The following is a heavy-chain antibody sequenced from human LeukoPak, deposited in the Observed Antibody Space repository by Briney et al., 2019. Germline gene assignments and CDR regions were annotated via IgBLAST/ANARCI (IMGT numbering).Heavy chain of an antibody. J-gene: IGHJ4*02. CDR1: GFTFNTYS. Sequence: PGGSLRLSCAASGFTFNTYSMSWVRQAPGKGLEWVSIISRASESIFYADTVKGRFTISRDNAKNSLYLQVNSLRAEDTAVYYCARVTGYMIEDYFDYWGQGTLVTVSS. CDR3: ARVTGYMIEDYFDY. D-gene: IGHD3-22*01. V-gene: IGHV3-21*04. CDR2: ISRASESI.